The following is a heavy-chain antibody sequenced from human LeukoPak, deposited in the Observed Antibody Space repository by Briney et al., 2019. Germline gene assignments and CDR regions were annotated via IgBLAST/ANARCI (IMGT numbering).Heavy chain of an antibody. CDR1: GGSISSYY. CDR3: ARDHMEYYYGSGIQRGGALRPHYYYGMDV. J-gene: IGHJ6*02. Sequence: SETLSLTCTVSGGSISSYYWSWIRQPPGKGLEWIGYIYYSGSTNYNPSLKSRVTISVDTSKNQFSLKLSSVTAADTAVYYCARDHMEYYYGSGIQRGGALRPHYYYGMDVWGQGTTVTVSS. CDR2: IYYSGST. V-gene: IGHV4-59*01. D-gene: IGHD3-10*01.